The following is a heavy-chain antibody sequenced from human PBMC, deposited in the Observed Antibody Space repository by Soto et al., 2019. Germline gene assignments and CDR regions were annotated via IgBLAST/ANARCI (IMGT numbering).Heavy chain of an antibody. J-gene: IGHJ3*02. CDR2: IWYDGSNK. V-gene: IGHV3-33*01. Sequence: QVQLVESGGGVVQPGRSLRLSCAASGFTFSSYGMHWVRQAPGKGLEGVAVIWYDGSNKYYADSVKGRFTISRDNSKNPLYLQMNSLRAEDTAVYYCASSDYAFDIWGQGTMVTVSS. CDR3: ASSDYAFDI. D-gene: IGHD4-17*01. CDR1: GFTFSSYG.